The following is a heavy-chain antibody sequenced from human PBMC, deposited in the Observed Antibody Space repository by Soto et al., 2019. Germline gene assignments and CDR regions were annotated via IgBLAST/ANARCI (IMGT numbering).Heavy chain of an antibody. CDR3: ARKNFDSLFPFDY. CDR1: GYTFTSYG. CDR2: ITAYNDNA. D-gene: IGHD3-9*01. Sequence: ASVKVSCKASGYTFTSYGISWVRQAPGQGLEYMGWITAYNDNANYVEKLQGRDTMTIDTSRSTAYMELRSLRSDDTAVYYCARKNFDSLFPFDYWGQGTLVTSPQ. J-gene: IGHJ4*02. V-gene: IGHV1-18*01.